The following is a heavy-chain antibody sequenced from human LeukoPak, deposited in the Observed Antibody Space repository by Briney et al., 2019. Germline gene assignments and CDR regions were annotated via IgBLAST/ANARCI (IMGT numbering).Heavy chain of an antibody. CDR1: GFTFSSYS. Sequence: GGSLRLSCAASGFTFSSYSMNWVRQAPGRGLEWVSSISSSSSYIYYADSVKGRFTISRDNAKNSLYLQMNSLRAEDTAVYYCARPNRSGGSCFPDAFDIWGQGTMVTVSS. J-gene: IGHJ3*02. V-gene: IGHV3-21*01. D-gene: IGHD2-15*01. CDR3: ARPNRSGGSCFPDAFDI. CDR2: ISSSSSYI.